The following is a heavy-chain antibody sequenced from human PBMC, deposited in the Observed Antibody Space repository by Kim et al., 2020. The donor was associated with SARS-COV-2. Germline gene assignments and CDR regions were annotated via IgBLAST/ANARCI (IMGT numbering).Heavy chain of an antibody. Sequence: GYADSVKGRFTVSRDNAKNSLYLQMNSLRAEDTALYYCAKSARLAPYFDYWGQGTLVTVSS. D-gene: IGHD3-9*01. CDR3: AKSARLAPYFDY. J-gene: IGHJ4*02. V-gene: IGHV3-9*01.